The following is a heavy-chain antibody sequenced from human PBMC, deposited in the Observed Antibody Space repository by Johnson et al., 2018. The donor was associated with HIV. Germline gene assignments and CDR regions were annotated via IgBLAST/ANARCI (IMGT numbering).Heavy chain of an antibody. CDR3: ARETRDDAFEI. CDR1: EFTFGNYW. J-gene: IGHJ3*02. Sequence: MQLVESGGGLVQPGGSLRLSCAASEFTFGNYWISWLRQAPGKGLEWVANINQDGSEKLYVDSVKGRFTISRDNAKNSLYLQMNSLRAEDTAVYYCARETRDDAFEIWGQGTMVTVSS. D-gene: IGHD4-11*01. V-gene: IGHV3-7*05. CDR2: INQDGSEK.